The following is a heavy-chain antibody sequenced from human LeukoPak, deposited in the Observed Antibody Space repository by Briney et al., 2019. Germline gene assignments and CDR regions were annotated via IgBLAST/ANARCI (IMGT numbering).Heavy chain of an antibody. D-gene: IGHD3-10*01. CDR2: IYYSGST. CDR1: GGSISSGDYY. J-gene: IGHJ3*02. V-gene: IGHV4-30-4*01. Sequence: PSQTLSLTCTVSGGSISSGDYYWSWIRQPPGKGLEWIGNIYYSGSTYYNSSLKSRVTISVDTSKNPFSLKLSSVTDADTAVYYCARVMNYYGSGNHDAFDIWGQGTMVTVSS. CDR3: ARVMNYYGSGNHDAFDI.